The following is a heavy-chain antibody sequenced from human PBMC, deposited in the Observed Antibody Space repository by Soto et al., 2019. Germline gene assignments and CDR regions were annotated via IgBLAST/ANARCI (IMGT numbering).Heavy chain of an antibody. V-gene: IGHV3-9*01. CDR2: ISWNSGSI. Sequence: EVQLVESGGGLVQPGRSLRLSCAASGFTFPDYTMHWVRQAPGKGLEWVSGISWNSGSIDYAASVKGRFIISRDDAKNCLYLQMNSLRAEDTAFYYCAKGLYYYQTSGYPHYWGQGTLVTVSS. D-gene: IGHD3-22*01. J-gene: IGHJ4*02. CDR3: AKGLYYYQTSGYPHY. CDR1: GFTFPDYT.